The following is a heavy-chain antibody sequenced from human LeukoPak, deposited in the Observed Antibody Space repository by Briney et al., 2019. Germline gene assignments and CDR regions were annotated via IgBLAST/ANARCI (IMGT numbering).Heavy chain of an antibody. CDR2: ISSTSSTT. J-gene: IGHJ4*02. CDR3: ARDFPPGFVPVPAATDY. D-gene: IGHD2-2*01. CDR1: GFTFSSYS. Sequence: GGSLRLSCAASGFTFSSYSMNWVRQAPGKGLEWVSYISSTSSTTYYADSMKGRFTISRDNAKNSLYLQMSSLRDEDTAVYYCARDFPPGFVPVPAATDYWGQGALVTVSS. V-gene: IGHV3-48*02.